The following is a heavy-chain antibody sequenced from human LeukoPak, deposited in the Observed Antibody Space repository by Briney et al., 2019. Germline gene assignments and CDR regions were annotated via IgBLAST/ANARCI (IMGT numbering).Heavy chain of an antibody. CDR2: ISGSGGST. V-gene: IGHV3-23*01. CDR1: GFTFSSYA. D-gene: IGHD2-8*02. CDR3: AKDLVASENYYYYYMDV. Sequence: GGSLRLSCAASGFTFSSYAMSWVRQAPGKGLEWVSAISGSGGSTYCADSVKGRFTISRDNSKNTLYLQMNSLRAEDTAVYYCAKDLVASENYYYYYMDVWGKGTTVTVSS. J-gene: IGHJ6*03.